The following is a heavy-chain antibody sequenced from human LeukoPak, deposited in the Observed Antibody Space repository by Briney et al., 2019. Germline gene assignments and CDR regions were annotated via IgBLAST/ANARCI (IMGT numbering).Heavy chain of an antibody. Sequence: PSETLSLTCTVSGGSISSSSYYWGWIRQPPGKGLEWIGSIYYSGSTYYNPSLKSRVTISVDTSKNQFSLKLSSVTAADTAVYYCARHEGGGLLGDKWFGERLVNYPSSGWFDPWGQGTLVTVSS. CDR1: GGSISSSSYY. D-gene: IGHD3-10*01. CDR3: ARHEGGGLLGDKWFGERLVNYPSSGWFDP. J-gene: IGHJ5*02. V-gene: IGHV4-39*01. CDR2: IYYSGST.